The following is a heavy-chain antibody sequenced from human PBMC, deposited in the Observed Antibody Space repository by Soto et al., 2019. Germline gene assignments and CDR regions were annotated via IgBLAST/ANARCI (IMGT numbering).Heavy chain of an antibody. D-gene: IGHD2-2*01. Sequence: QVQLVESGGGVVQPGRSLRLSCAASGFTFSSYAMHWVRQAPGKGLEWVAVISYDGSNKYYADSVKGRFTISRDNSKNTLYLQMNSLRAEDTAVYYCGRDYQGLDYWGQGTLVTVSS. CDR1: GFTFSSYA. V-gene: IGHV3-30-3*01. CDR3: GRDYQGLDY. J-gene: IGHJ4*02. CDR2: ISYDGSNK.